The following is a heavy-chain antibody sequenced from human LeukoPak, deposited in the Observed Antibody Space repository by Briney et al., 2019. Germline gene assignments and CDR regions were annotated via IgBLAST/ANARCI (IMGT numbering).Heavy chain of an antibody. D-gene: IGHD3-3*01. Sequence: GESLKISCKASGYDFSANWIGWVRPMPGKGLEWMGVIYCGGSDTRYSSSFQGQVTFSVDKSIKTVYLQWSSLKASDTAMYYCARHGEAFGVAPFDYWGQGTLVTVSS. CDR2: IYCGGSDT. V-gene: IGHV5-51*01. CDR1: GYDFSANW. CDR3: ARHGEAFGVAPFDY. J-gene: IGHJ4*02.